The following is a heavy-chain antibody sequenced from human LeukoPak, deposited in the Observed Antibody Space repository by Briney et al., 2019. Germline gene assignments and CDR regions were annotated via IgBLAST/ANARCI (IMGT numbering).Heavy chain of an antibody. J-gene: IGHJ5*02. CDR1: GYTFTGYY. Sequence: GASVKVSCKASGYTFTGYYMHWVRQAPGQGLEWMGWINPNSGDTNYAQKFQGRVTMTRDTSTSTAYMELSRLRSDDTAVYYCAGVAAAEYNWFDPWGQGTLVTVSS. V-gene: IGHV1-2*02. CDR2: INPNSGDT. CDR3: AGVAAAEYNWFDP. D-gene: IGHD6-25*01.